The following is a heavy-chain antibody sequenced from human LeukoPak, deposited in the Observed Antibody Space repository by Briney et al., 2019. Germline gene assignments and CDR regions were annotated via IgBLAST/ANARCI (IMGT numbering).Heavy chain of an antibody. CDR1: GGSISSGGYY. CDR2: IYYSGST. V-gene: IGHV4-31*03. Sequence: SQTLSLTCTVSGGSISSGGYYWSWIRQHPGKGLEWIGYIYYSGSTYYNPSLKSRVTISVDTSKNQFSLNLSSVTAADTAVYYCARGAPRYDSSGYYHPVDYWGQGTLVTVSS. CDR3: ARGAPRYDSSGYYHPVDY. D-gene: IGHD3-22*01. J-gene: IGHJ4*02.